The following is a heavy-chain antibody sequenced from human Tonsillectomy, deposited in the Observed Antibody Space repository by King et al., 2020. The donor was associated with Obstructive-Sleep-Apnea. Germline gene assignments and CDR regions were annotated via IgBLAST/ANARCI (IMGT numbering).Heavy chain of an antibody. CDR1: GFTFDVYA. J-gene: IGHJ6*02. CDR2: IIWNSGSI. Sequence: QLVESGGGLVQPGRSLRLSCAASGFTFDVYAMHWVRQAPGKGLEWVSSIIWNSGSIAYADSVEGRFTISRDNAKKSLYLQMNSLRAEDTALYYCAKDSYYGSGGPYYYDMDVWGQGTPVTVSS. D-gene: IGHD3-22*01. V-gene: IGHV3-9*01. CDR3: AKDSYYGSGGPYYYDMDV.